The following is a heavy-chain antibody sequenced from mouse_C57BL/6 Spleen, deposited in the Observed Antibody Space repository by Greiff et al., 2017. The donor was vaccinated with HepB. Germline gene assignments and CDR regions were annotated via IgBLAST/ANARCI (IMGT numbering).Heavy chain of an antibody. Sequence: QVQLQQPGAELVKPGASVKMSCKASGYTFTSYWITWVKQRPGQGLEWIGDIYPGSGSTNYNEKFKSKATLTVDTSSSTAYMQLSSLTSEDSAVYYCARCDDYDEASFAYWGQGTLVTVSA. D-gene: IGHD2-4*01. J-gene: IGHJ3*01. CDR1: GYTFTSYW. CDR2: IYPGSGST. V-gene: IGHV1-55*01. CDR3: ARCDDYDEASFAY.